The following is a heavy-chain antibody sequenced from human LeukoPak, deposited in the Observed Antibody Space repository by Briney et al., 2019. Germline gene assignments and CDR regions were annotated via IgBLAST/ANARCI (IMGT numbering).Heavy chain of an antibody. Sequence: SEALSLTCSISGYSISSGYFWGWIRQPPGKGLEWIGNIHHDGITYYNPSLKSRVTISLDPSKNQFSLKLTSVAAADTAVYYCARGELWFGELFGYWGQGTLVTVSS. CDR3: ARGELWFGELFGY. D-gene: IGHD3-10*01. J-gene: IGHJ4*02. V-gene: IGHV4-38-2*02. CDR1: GYSISSGYF. CDR2: IHHDGIT.